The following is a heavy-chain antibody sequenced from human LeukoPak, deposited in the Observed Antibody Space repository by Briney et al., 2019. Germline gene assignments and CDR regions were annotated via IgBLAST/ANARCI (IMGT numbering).Heavy chain of an antibody. CDR2: IYYSGST. CDR3: ARARYSSGFFDY. Sequence: SETLSLTYTVSGGSISSSSYYWSWIRQPPGKGLEWIGYIYYSGSTNYNPSLKSRVTISVDTSKNQFSLKLSSVTAADTAVYYCARARYSSGFFDYWGQGTLVTVSS. J-gene: IGHJ4*02. D-gene: IGHD6-19*01. V-gene: IGHV4-61*01. CDR1: GGSISSSSYY.